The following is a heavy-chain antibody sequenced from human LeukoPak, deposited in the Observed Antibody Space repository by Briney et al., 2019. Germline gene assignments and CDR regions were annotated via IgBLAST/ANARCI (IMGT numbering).Heavy chain of an antibody. D-gene: IGHD3-22*01. Sequence: GGSLRLSCAASGFTFSSYDMHWVRQATGKGLEWVSAIGTAGDTYYPGSVKGRFTISRENAKNSLYLQMNGLRAGDTAVYYCARETYYYDSSGYYSASFDYWGQGTLVTVSS. CDR2: IGTAGDT. CDR1: GFTFSSYD. CDR3: ARETYYYDSSGYYSASFDY. V-gene: IGHV3-13*01. J-gene: IGHJ4*02.